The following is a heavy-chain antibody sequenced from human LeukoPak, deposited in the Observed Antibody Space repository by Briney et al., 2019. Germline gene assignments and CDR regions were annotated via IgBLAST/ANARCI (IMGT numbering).Heavy chain of an antibody. V-gene: IGHV3-48*03. CDR2: ISSSGSTI. CDR1: GFTFSSYE. Sequence: GGSLRLSCAASGFTFSSYEMNWVRQAPGKGLEWVSYISSSGSTIYYPDSVKGRFTISRDNAKNPLYLQMNSLRAEDTAVYYCAELGITMIGGVWGKGTTVTISS. CDR3: AELGITMIGGV. J-gene: IGHJ6*04. D-gene: IGHD3-10*02.